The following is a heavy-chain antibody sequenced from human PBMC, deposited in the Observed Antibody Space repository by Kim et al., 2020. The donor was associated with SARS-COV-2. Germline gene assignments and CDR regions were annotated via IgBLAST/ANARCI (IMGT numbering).Heavy chain of an antibody. D-gene: IGHD1-26*01. CDR3: APVGTTTYVFDY. J-gene: IGHJ4*02. CDR1: GFTFSDHY. CDR2: CRYRTNNYTT. V-gene: IGHV3-72*01. Sequence: GGSLRLSCAASGFTFSDHYMNWVRQPPGKGLEWVSRCRYRTNNYTTEYAASVRGRFTISSDDSKNSLYLQMHSLKTEDSAVYYCAPVGTTTYVFDYWGQG.